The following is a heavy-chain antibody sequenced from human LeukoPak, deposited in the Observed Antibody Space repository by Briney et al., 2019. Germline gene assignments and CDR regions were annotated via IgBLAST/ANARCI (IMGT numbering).Heavy chain of an antibody. J-gene: IGHJ4*02. CDR2: ISYDGSNK. V-gene: IGHV3-30*18. CDR1: GFTFGSYG. CDR3: AKGHYDILTGSLDY. Sequence: PGRSLRLSCAASGFTFGSYGMHWVRQAPGKGLEWVAVISYDGSNKYYADSVKGRFTISRDNSKNTLYLQMNSLRAEDTAVYYCAKGHYDILTGSLDYWGQGTLVTVSS. D-gene: IGHD3-9*01.